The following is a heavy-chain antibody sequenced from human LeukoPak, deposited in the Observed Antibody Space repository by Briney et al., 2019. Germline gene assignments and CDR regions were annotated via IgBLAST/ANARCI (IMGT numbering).Heavy chain of an antibody. J-gene: IGHJ4*02. CDR3: ARHHGGYYQGTDY. CDR1: GGSISSSSYY. V-gene: IGHV4-39*01. D-gene: IGHD3-22*01. CDR2: MSIYYSGST. Sequence: SVTLSLTCTVSGGSISSSSYYRGWLRQPPGKGLERIGSMSIYYSGSTYYNPSLKSRVTISVDTSKNQFSLKLSSVTAADTAVYYCARHHGGYYQGTDYWGQGTLVTVSS.